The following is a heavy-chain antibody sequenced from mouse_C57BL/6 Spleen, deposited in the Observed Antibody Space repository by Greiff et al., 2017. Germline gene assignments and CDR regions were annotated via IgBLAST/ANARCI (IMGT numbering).Heavy chain of an antibody. CDR3: AAGPAWFAY. Sequence: EVKLVESGPELVKPGASVKISCKASGYSFTGYYMNWVKQSPEKSLEWIGEINPSTGGTTYNQKFKAKATLTVDKSSSTAYMQLKSLTSEDSAVYYCAAGPAWFAYWGQGTLVTVSA. CDR2: INPSTGGT. J-gene: IGHJ3*01. CDR1: GYSFTGYY. V-gene: IGHV1-42*01.